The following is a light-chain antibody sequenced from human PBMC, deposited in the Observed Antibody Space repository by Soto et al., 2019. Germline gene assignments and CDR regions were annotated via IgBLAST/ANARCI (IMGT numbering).Light chain of an antibody. Sequence: DNQLTQSPSSLSASVGDRVTITCRASQSISSYLNWYQQKPGKAPKLLIYAASSLQPGVPSRFSGSGSGTDFTLNINSLQPEDFATYYCQQSYATPRTFGQGTKVDIK. CDR1: QSISSY. J-gene: IGKJ1*01. CDR2: AAS. CDR3: QQSYATPRT. V-gene: IGKV1-39*01.